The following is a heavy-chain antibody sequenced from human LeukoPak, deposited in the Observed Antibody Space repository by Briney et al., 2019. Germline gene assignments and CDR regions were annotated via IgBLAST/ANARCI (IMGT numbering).Heavy chain of an antibody. Sequence: ASVKVSCKASGYTFTGYYMHWVRQAPGQGLEWMGWINPYSGGTNYAQKFQGRVTMTRDTSISTTYMELSRLRSDDAAVYYCARDAFGYYDSSGYLFPDYWGQGTLVTVSS. D-gene: IGHD3-22*01. J-gene: IGHJ4*02. CDR3: ARDAFGYYDSSGYLFPDY. CDR1: GYTFTGYY. V-gene: IGHV1-2*02. CDR2: INPYSGGT.